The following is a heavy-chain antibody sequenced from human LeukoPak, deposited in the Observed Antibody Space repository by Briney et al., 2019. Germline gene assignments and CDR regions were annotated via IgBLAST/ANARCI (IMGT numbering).Heavy chain of an antibody. CDR3: ASLYYYGSGSYYHAFDI. V-gene: IGHV5-51*01. CDR2: IYPGDSDT. D-gene: IGHD3-10*01. Sequence: GESLKISCKGSGYSFTSCWIGWVRQMPGKGLKWMGIIYPGDSDTRYSPSFQGQVTISADKSISTAYLQWSSLKASDTAMYYCASLYYYGSGSYYHAFDIWGQGTMVTVSS. J-gene: IGHJ3*02. CDR1: GYSFTSCW.